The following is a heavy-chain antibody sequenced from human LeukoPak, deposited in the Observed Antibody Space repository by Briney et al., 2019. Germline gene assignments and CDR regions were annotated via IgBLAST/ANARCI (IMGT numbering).Heavy chain of an antibody. CDR3: ARSTGYCSGGSCYSDY. CDR2: ISFNGDNT. CDR1: GFTFSDYV. V-gene: IGHV3-64*01. D-gene: IGHD2-15*01. J-gene: IGHJ4*02. Sequence: PGGSLRLSCAASGFTFSDYVMHWVRQAPGKGLKYVSGISFNGDNTYYANSVKGRFTISRDNSKNTLYLQMDSLRAEDMAVYYCARSTGYCSGGSCYSDYWGQGTLVTVSS.